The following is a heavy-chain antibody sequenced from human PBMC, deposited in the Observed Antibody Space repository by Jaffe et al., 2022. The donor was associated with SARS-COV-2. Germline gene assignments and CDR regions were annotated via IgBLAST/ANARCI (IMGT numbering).Heavy chain of an antibody. CDR1: GGSISSYY. D-gene: IGHD3-22*01. V-gene: IGHV4-59*08. J-gene: IGHJ5*02. CDR3: ARHLGYYDSSDNWFDP. Sequence: QVQLQESGPGLVKPSETLSLTCTVSGGSISSYYWSWIRQPPGKGLEWIGYIYYSGSTNYNPSLKSRVTISVDTSKNQFSLKLSSVTAADTAVYYCARHLGYYDSSDNWFDPWGQGTLVTVSS. CDR2: IYYSGST.